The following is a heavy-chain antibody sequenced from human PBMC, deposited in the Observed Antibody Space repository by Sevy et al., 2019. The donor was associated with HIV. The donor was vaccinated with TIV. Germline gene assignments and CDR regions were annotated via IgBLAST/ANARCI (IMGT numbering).Heavy chain of an antibody. CDR1: GDSISSGNHW. D-gene: IGHD1-26*01. V-gene: IGHV4-61*02. CDR2: IYTGGRT. J-gene: IGHJ6*02. Sequence: SETLSLTCTVSGDSISSGNHWWSWIRQPAGKGLEWIGRIYTGGRTIYNPVLRSRVTMSVETSTNQFFLNLNSVTAADTAVYYCARDGIRRDYYHGMDVWGQGTTVTVSS. CDR3: ARDGIRRDYYHGMDV.